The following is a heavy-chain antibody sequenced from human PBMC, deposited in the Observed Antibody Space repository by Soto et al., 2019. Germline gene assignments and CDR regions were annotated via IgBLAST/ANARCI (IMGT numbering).Heavy chain of an antibody. V-gene: IGHV1-8*01. D-gene: IGHD1-20*01. CDR3: ARDNWNRERYYYYGMDV. J-gene: IGHJ6*02. Sequence: QVQLVQSGAEVKKPGASVKVSCKASGYTFTSYDINWVRQATGQGLEWMGWMNPNSGNTGYAQKFQGRVPMTRNTSISTAYMELSSLRSEDTAVYYCARDNWNRERYYYYGMDVWGQGTTVTVSS. CDR2: MNPNSGNT. CDR1: GYTFTSYD.